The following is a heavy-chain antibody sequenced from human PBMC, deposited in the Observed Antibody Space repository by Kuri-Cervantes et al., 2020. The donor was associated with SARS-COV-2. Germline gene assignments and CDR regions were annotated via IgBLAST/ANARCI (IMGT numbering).Heavy chain of an antibody. Sequence: GESLKISCEVSGFLFSASAIHWVRQASGKGLEWVSSISSSSSYIYYADSVKGRFTISRDNAKNSLYLQMNSLRAEDTAVYYCARDGNYYDSSGLIDYWGQGTLVTVSS. CDR3: ARDGNYYDSSGLIDY. V-gene: IGHV3-21*01. CDR2: ISSSSSYI. CDR1: GFLFSASA. J-gene: IGHJ4*02. D-gene: IGHD3-22*01.